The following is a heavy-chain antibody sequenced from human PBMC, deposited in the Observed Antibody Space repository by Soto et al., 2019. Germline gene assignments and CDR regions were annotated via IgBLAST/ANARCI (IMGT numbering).Heavy chain of an antibody. CDR3: ASGGYCSGGSCYWYFDP. J-gene: IGHJ2*01. Sequence: QVQLVQSGAEVKKPGSSVKVSCKASGGTFSSYAISWVRQAPGQGLEWMGGIIPIFGTANYAQKFQGRVTITAYESTSTAYMELSSLRSEDTAVYYCASGGYCSGGSCYWYFDPWGRGTLVTVSS. D-gene: IGHD2-15*01. CDR2: IIPIFGTA. CDR1: GGTFSSYA. V-gene: IGHV1-69*01.